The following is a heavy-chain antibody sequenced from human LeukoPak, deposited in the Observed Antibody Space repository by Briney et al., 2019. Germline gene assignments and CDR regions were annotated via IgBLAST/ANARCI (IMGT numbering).Heavy chain of an antibody. CDR3: ARVPSYGTRRYFDY. CDR2: IIPIFGTA. D-gene: IGHD5-18*01. CDR1: GGTFSSYA. Sequence: PVTVSCKASGGTFSSYAISWVRQAPGQGLEWMGGIIPIFGTANYAQKFQGRVTITADESTSTAYMELSSLRSEDTAVYYCARVPSYGTRRYFDYWGQGTLVTVSS. V-gene: IGHV1-69*13. J-gene: IGHJ4*02.